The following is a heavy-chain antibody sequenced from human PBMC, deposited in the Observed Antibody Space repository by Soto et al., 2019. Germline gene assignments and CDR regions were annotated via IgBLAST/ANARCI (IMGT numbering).Heavy chain of an antibody. J-gene: IGHJ6*02. D-gene: IGHD3-3*01. V-gene: IGHV4-59*01. CDR2: IYYIGST. Sequence: QHPKKGIEWIGYIYYIGSTNYNPSLKSRVTISVDTSKNQFSLKLSSVTAADTAVYYCVRDPFTIFGVVRYYYGMDVWGQGTTVPVSS. CDR3: VRDPFTIFGVVRYYYGMDV.